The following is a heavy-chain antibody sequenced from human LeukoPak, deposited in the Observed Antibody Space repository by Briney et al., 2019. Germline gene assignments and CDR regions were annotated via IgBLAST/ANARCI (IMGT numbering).Heavy chain of an antibody. J-gene: IGHJ1*01. CDR2: IHISGTT. CDR1: GGSISSYY. V-gene: IGHV4-4*07. D-gene: IGHD2/OR15-2a*01. Sequence: SETLSLTCTVSGGSISSYYWSWVRQPAGKGLEWIGRIHISGTTNYNPSLKSRVTMSIDTSKIQFSLKLSSVTAADTAVYYCATYSITGAWAEYFLHWGQGTLVTVSS. CDR3: ATYSITGAWAEYFLH.